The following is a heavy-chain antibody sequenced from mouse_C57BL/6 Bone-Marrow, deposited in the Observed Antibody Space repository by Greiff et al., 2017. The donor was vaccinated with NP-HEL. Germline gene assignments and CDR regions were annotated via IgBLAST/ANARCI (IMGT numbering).Heavy chain of an antibody. D-gene: IGHD2-5*01. V-gene: IGHV1-64*01. J-gene: IGHJ4*01. CDR2: IHPNSGST. CDR1: GYTFTSYW. CDR3: ARGYYSKDYAMDY. Sequence: VQLQQPGAELVKPGASVKLSCKASGYTFTSYWMHWVKQRPGQGLEWIGMIHPNSGSTNYNEKFKSKATLTVDKSSSTAYMQLSSLTSEDSAVYYCARGYYSKDYAMDYWGQEPQSPSPQ.